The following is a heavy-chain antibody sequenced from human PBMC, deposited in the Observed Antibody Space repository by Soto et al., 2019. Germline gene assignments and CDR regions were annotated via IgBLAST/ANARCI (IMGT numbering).Heavy chain of an antibody. CDR3: ARSLGPSRHFFDH. D-gene: IGHD3-16*01. Sequence: EVQLLDSGGDLVQPGGSLRLSCAASGFTFNNYDMSWVRQAPGKGLEWVSTLSDTTYYADSVRGRFTISRDTSGSTLYLQMNTLGVDDTAVYYCARSLGPSRHFFDHWGQETLVTVSS. CDR2: LSDTT. CDR1: GFTFNNYD. V-gene: IGHV3-23*01. J-gene: IGHJ4*02.